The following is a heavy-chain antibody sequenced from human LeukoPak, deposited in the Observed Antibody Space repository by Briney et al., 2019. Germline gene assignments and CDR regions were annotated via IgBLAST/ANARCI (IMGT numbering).Heavy chain of an antibody. V-gene: IGHV4-59*01. CDR2: IYYSGST. Sequence: PSETLSLNCTVSGGSISSYYWSWIRQPPGRGLEWIGYIYYSGSTNYNPSLKSRVTISVDTSKNQFSLKLSSVTAADTAVYYCAGTSSGWDVYDYWGQGTLVTVSS. D-gene: IGHD6-19*01. CDR3: AGTSSGWDVYDY. CDR1: GGSISSYY. J-gene: IGHJ4*02.